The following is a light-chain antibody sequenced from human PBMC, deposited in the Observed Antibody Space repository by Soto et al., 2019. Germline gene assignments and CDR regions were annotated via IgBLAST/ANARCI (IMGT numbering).Light chain of an antibody. CDR3: QQYGRSTIFT. V-gene: IGKV3-20*01. J-gene: IGKJ3*01. Sequence: EIVLTQSPGTLSLSPGERATLSCRASQSVSSSYLAWYQQRPGQAPRLLIYGASTRAAGIPDRFSGSGSGTDFTLTISRLEPEDCAVYYCQQYGRSTIFTLGPGTTVDIK. CDR1: QSVSSSY. CDR2: GAS.